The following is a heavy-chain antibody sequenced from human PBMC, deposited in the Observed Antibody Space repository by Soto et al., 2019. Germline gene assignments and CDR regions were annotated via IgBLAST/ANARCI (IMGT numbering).Heavy chain of an antibody. D-gene: IGHD3-16*01. J-gene: IGHJ4*02. Sequence: QVQLQESGPGLVTPSQTLSLTCTVSGDSISSGDYYWTWIRQPPGKGLEWIGYIYNSGSTNYNPYHKSRVTITLETSKNQFSLNLDSVTVADTAVYYCARNGGRTTYFHETSGPDYWGQGTLITVSS. CDR3: ARNGGRTTYFHETSGPDY. V-gene: IGHV4-30-4*01. CDR1: GDSISSGDYY. CDR2: IYNSGST.